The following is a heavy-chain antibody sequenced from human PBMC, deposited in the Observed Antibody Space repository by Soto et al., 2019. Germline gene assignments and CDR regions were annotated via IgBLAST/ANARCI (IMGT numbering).Heavy chain of an antibody. CDR1: GGSINSGFYY. D-gene: IGHD1-1*01. CDR2: QYYSGST. Sequence: PSETLSLTCTVSGGSINSGFYYWGWIRQAPGKGLEYIGSQYYSGSTYYNPSLKSRVTIFMETSKNQFSLKLSSVTAADTAVYFCARGDDFAGNDYFDYWGQGILVTVSS. J-gene: IGHJ4*02. CDR3: ARGDDFAGNDYFDY. V-gene: IGHV4-39*01.